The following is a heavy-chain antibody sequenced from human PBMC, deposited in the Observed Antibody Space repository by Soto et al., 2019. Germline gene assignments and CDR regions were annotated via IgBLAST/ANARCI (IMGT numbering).Heavy chain of an antibody. CDR3: TRHAVAGAAFDY. V-gene: IGHV1-2*04. D-gene: IGHD6-19*01. Sequence: QVQLVQSGAEVKKPGASVKVSCKASGYSFTGYYMHWLRQAPGQGLEWMGWINPNSGGTNYAQKFQGWVTMTRDTSISTAYMELSRLRSDDTAVYYCTRHAVAGAAFDYWGQGTLVTVSS. J-gene: IGHJ4*02. CDR2: INPNSGGT. CDR1: GYSFTGYY.